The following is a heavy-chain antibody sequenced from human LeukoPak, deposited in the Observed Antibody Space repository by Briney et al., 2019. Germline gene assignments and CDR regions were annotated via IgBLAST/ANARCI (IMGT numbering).Heavy chain of an antibody. Sequence: PSETLSLTCAVYGGSFSGCYWSWIRQPPGKGLEWIGEINHSGSTNYNPSLKSRVTISVDTSKNQFSLKLSSVTAADTAVYYCARRYNWNYNWFDPWGQGTLVTVSS. CDR3: ARRYNWNYNWFDP. J-gene: IGHJ5*02. CDR1: GGSFSGCY. D-gene: IGHD1-7*01. V-gene: IGHV4-34*01. CDR2: INHSGST.